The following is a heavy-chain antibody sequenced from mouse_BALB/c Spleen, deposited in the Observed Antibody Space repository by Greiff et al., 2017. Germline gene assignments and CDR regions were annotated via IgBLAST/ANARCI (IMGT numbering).Heavy chain of an antibody. CDR3: ARVSLLLDY. CDR2: ISDGGSYT. J-gene: IGHJ2*01. CDR1: GFTFSDYY. D-gene: IGHD1-2*01. Sequence: EVQGVESGGGLVKPGGSLKLSCAASGFTFSDYYMYWVRQTPEKRLEWVATISDGGSYTYYPDSVKGRFTISRDNAKNNLYLQMSSLKSEDTAMYYCARVSLLLDYWGQGTTLTVSS. V-gene: IGHV5-4*02.